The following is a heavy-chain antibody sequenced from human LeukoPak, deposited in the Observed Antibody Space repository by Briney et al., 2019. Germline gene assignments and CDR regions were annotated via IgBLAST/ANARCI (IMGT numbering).Heavy chain of an antibody. J-gene: IGHJ6*02. D-gene: IGHD6-6*01. CDR1: GFTFSSYA. CDR3: AKDQRYSSSPRYYYYYGMDV. V-gene: IGHV3-30*18. CDR2: ISYDGSNK. Sequence: PGGSLRLSCAASGFTFSSYAMSWVRQAPGKGLEWVAVISYDGSNKYYADSVKGRFTISRDNSKNTLYLQMNSLRAEDTAVYYCAKDQRYSSSPRYYYYYGMDVWGQGTTVTVSS.